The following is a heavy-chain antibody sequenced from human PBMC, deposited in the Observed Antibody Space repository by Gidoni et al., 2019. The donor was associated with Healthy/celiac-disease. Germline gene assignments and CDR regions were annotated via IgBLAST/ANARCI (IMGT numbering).Heavy chain of an antibody. V-gene: IGHV3-9*01. J-gene: IGHJ4*02. CDR3: AKGRSGWYVDY. D-gene: IGHD6-19*01. Sequence: EVQLVESGGGLVQPGRSLRLSCAAPGFTFDDYAMHWVRQAPGKGLEWVSGISWNSGSIGYADSVKGRFTISRDNAKNSLYLQMNSLRAEDTALYYCAKGRSGWYVDYWGQGTLVTVSS. CDR1: GFTFDDYA. CDR2: ISWNSGSI.